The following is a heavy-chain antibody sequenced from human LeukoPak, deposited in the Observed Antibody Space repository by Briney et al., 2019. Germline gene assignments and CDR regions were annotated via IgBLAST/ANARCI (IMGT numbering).Heavy chain of an antibody. J-gene: IGHJ6*02. V-gene: IGHV3-73*01. CDR3: TRPGPGSSGYYLEGTYGMDV. CDR1: GFTFSGSA. Sequence: GGSLKLSCAASGFTFSGSAMHWVRQASGKGLEWVGLIRSKANSYATAYAASVKGRFTISRDDSKNTAYLQMNSLKTEDTAVYYCTRPGPGSSGYYLEGTYGMDVWGQGTTVTVSS. D-gene: IGHD3-22*01. CDR2: IRSKANSYAT.